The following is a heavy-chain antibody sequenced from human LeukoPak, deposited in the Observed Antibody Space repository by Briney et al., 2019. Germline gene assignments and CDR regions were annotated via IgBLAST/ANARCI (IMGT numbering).Heavy chain of an antibody. J-gene: IGHJ4*02. D-gene: IGHD3-10*01. Sequence: PGGSLRLSCAASGFTFSSYAMTWVRQAPGKGLECVSAISGSGADTYYADSVEGRFTISRDNSKITVYLQMNSLRAEDTAVYCCAKPHYSGSGSYSREDYWGQGTLVTVSS. CDR2: ISGSGADT. V-gene: IGHV3-23*01. CDR1: GFTFSSYA. CDR3: AKPHYSGSGSYSREDY.